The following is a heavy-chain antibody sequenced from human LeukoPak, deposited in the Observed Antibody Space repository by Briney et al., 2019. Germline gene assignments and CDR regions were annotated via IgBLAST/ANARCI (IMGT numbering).Heavy chain of an antibody. CDR3: ARDGVEYGSGGFYFDY. Sequence: GGSLRLSCGASGFSFSSYNTNWVRQAPGKGLEWVSSISRGSTTIYYADSVKGRFTISRDNAKNSLYLQMNSLRAEDTAVYYCARDGVEYGSGGFYFDYWGQGTLVTVSS. CDR1: GFSFSSYN. V-gene: IGHV3-48*01. D-gene: IGHD3-10*01. CDR2: ISRGSTTI. J-gene: IGHJ4*02.